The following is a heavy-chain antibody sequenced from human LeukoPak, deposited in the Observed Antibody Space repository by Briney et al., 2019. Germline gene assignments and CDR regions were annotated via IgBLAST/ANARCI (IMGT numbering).Heavy chain of an antibody. CDR3: AKDRTYHSDFSAYYFSPPLQQY. D-gene: IGHD3-22*01. CDR1: GFTFTNYA. CDR2: IFNTGST. J-gene: IGHJ4*02. V-gene: IGHV3-23*01. Sequence: GGSVRLSCVASGFTFTNYAMTWVRQAPGKGLEWVSSIFNTGSTYYADSVKGRVTISRDNSRNMVYLQTNSLRAEDTAVYYCAKDRTYHSDFSAYYFSPPLQQYWGQGTLVTVSS.